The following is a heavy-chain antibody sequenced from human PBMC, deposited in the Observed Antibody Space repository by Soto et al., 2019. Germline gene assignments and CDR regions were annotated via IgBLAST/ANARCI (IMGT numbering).Heavy chain of an antibody. V-gene: IGHV3-30-3*01. D-gene: IGHD6-6*01. Sequence: QVQLVESGGGVVQPGRSLRLSCAASGFTFCSYAMHWVRQAPGKGLEWVAVISYDGSNKYYADSVKGLFTISRDNSKNTLYLQMNSLRAEATAVYYCEIDRHHCMDDCCQGTTLTVYS. CDR3: EIDRHHCMDD. J-gene: IGHJ6*02. CDR2: ISYDGSNK. CDR1: GFTFCSYA.